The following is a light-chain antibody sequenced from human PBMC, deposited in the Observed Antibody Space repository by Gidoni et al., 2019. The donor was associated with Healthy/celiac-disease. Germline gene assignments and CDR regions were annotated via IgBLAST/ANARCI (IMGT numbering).Light chain of an antibody. V-gene: IGKV3-11*01. CDR2: DAS. J-gene: IGKJ4*01. CDR1: QSVSSY. Sequence: ENVLTQSPATLSLSPGERATLSCRASQSVSSYLAWYQQRPGQAPRLLIYDASNRATGIPARFSGSGSGTDFTLTISSLEPEDCAVYYCQQRSNWPPLTFGGGTKVEIK. CDR3: QQRSNWPPLT.